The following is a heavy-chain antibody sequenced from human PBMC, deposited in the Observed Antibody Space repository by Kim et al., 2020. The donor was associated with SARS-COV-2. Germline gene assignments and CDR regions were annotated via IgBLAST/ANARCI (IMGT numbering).Heavy chain of an antibody. V-gene: IGHV3-23*01. D-gene: IGHD3-3*01. J-gene: IGHJ6*02. CDR2: ISGSGANT. CDR3: AQDLGGVVISGMDV. Sequence: GGSLRLSCAASGFTFSSYAMSWVRQAPGKGLEWVSAISGSGANTYYADSVKGRFTISRDNSKNTLYLQMNSLRAEDTAVYYCAQDLGGVVISGMDVWGQGTTVTVSS. CDR1: GFTFSSYA.